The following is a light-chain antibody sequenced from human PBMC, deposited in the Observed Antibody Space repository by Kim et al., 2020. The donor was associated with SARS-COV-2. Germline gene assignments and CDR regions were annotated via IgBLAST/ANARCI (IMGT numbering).Light chain of an antibody. CDR1: QFIRTS. CDR3: QHYHTYPLA. J-gene: IGKJ4*01. Sequence: DIQMTQSPSTLSASVGERVTITCRASQFIRTSLAWFQQREGEAPKLLIHRASILESGVPSRFSGSASGTEFTLTINNLQPEDFATYYCQHYHTYPLAFGGGTKVDIK. CDR2: RAS. V-gene: IGKV1-5*03.